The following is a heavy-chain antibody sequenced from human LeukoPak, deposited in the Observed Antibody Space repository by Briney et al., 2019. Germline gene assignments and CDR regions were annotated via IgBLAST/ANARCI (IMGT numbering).Heavy chain of an antibody. V-gene: IGHV4-38-2*01. D-gene: IGHD3-16*02. J-gene: IGHJ4*02. CDR3: ARILFYDYVWGSYREYYFDY. CDR2: IYHSGST. CDR1: GYSISSGYY. Sequence: SETLSLTCAVSGYSISSGYYWGWIRQPPGKGLEWIGSIYHSGSTYYNPSLKSRVTISVDTSKNQFSLKLSSVTAADTAVYYCARILFYDYVWGSYREYYFDYWGQGTLVTVSS.